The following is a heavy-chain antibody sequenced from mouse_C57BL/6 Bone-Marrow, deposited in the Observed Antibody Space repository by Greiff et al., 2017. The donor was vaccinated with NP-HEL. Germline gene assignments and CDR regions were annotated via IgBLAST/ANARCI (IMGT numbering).Heavy chain of an antibody. D-gene: IGHD3-2*02. J-gene: IGHJ2*01. CDR2: ISNLAYSI. CDR1: GFTFSDYG. CDR3: ARHDSSGYNYFDY. V-gene: IGHV5-15*01. Sequence: EVKLMESGGGLVQPGGSLKLSCAASGFTFSDYGMAWVRQAPRKGPEWVAFISNLAYSIYYADTVTGRFTISRENAKNTLYLEMSSMRSEDTAMYYCARHDSSGYNYFDYWGQGTTLTVSS.